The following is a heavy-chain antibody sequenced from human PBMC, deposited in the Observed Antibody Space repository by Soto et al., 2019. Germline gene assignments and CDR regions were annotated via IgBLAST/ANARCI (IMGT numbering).Heavy chain of an antibody. V-gene: IGHV1-18*01. J-gene: IGHJ5*02. CDR3: ARVKGSGYHNWFDP. D-gene: IGHD3-22*01. CDR1: VYTFTSYG. Sequence: SGKVSCKASVYTFTSYGISGVRPAPGQGLEWMGWISAYNGNTNYAQKLQGRVTMTTDTSTSTAYMELRSLRSDDTAVYYCARVKGSGYHNWFDPWGQGTLVTVS. CDR2: ISAYNGNT.